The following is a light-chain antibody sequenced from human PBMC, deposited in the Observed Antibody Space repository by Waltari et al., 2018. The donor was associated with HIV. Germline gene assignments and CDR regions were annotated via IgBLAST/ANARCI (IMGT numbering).Light chain of an antibody. J-gene: IGLJ2*01. CDR2: SNN. Sequence: QSALTQPPSASGSPGQSVTISCSGSSSNIGSNTVNWYQQLPGTAPKVLIYSNNQRPSGVPDRFSGSKSGTSASLAISGLQSEDEAAYYCATWDDSLNGVVFGGGTTLTGL. CDR3: ATWDDSLNGVV. V-gene: IGLV1-44*01. CDR1: SSNIGSNT.